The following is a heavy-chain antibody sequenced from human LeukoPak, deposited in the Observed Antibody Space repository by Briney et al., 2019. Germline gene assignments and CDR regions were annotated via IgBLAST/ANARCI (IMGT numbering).Heavy chain of an antibody. CDR3: ARSLPYGTTWYGRSDF. CDR2: IRQDGDTK. J-gene: IGHJ4*02. CDR1: GFPFNAYW. V-gene: IGHV3-7*03. D-gene: IGHD6-13*01. Sequence: GGSLRLSCAASGFPFNAYWMTWVRQAPGKGLEWVANIRQDGDTKYYVDSVKGRFTISRDNAMNSLYLQMNSLRAEDAAIYYCARSLPYGTTWYGRSDFWGQGTLVTVSS.